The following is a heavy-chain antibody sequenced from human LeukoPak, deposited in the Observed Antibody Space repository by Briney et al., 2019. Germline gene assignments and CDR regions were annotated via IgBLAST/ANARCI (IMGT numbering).Heavy chain of an antibody. CDR3: AKCSEVTIFGVVIIDY. J-gene: IGHJ4*02. CDR2: ISGSGGST. Sequence: GGSLRLSCGASGFTLENYAINWVRQAPGKGLEWVSAISGSGGSTYYADSVKGRFTISRDNSKNTLYLQMNSLRAEDTAVYYCAKCSEVTIFGVVIIDYWGQGTLVTVSS. D-gene: IGHD3-3*01. V-gene: IGHV3-23*01. CDR1: GFTLENYA.